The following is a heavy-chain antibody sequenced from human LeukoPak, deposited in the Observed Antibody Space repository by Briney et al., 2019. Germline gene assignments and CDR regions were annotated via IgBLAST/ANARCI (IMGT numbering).Heavy chain of an antibody. CDR2: MQPHSGDT. CDR1: GFSFTSYD. D-gene: IGHD2-2*01. V-gene: IGHV1-8*01. Sequence: GASVKVSCKASGFSFTSYDINWVRQATGQGVEGMGWMQPHSGDTGFAQKFQGRVTITRDTSISTAYMELSSLRSEDTAVYYCARARLPYCSSTSCYYYYYMDVWGKGTTVTVSS. CDR3: ARARLPYCSSTSCYYYYYMDV. J-gene: IGHJ6*03.